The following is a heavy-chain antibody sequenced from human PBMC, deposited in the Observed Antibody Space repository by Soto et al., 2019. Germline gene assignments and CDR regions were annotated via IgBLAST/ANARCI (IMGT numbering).Heavy chain of an antibody. D-gene: IGHD1-26*01. V-gene: IGHV4-30-2*01. J-gene: IGHJ4*02. CDR2: IYHSGST. CDR3: AKVGDGSNSFSLLAA. Sequence: SDTLSLTCAVSGGSISSGGYSWSWIRQPPGKGLEWIGYIYHSGSTYYNPSLKSRVTISVDRSKNQFSLKLSSVTAADTAVYYCAKVGDGSNSFSLLAAWGQGTLVTVSS. CDR1: GGSISSGGYS.